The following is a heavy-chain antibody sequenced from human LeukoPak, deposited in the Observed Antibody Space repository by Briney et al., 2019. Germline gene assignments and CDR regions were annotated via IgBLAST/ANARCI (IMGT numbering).Heavy chain of an antibody. CDR1: GFTFSDYY. CDR3: TRESGSYHGNDY. J-gene: IGHJ4*02. D-gene: IGHD1-26*01. CDR2: ISSRGTIT. V-gene: IGHV3-11*01. Sequence: GGSLRLSCVASGFTFSDYYMSWIRQAPGKGLEWVSHISSRGTITYYADSVKGRFTISRDNAKNSLCLQMNSLRAEDTAVYYCTRESGSYHGNDYWGQGTLVTVSS.